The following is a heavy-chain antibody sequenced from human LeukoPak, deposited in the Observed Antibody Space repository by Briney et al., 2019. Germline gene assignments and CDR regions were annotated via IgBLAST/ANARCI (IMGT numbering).Heavy chain of an antibody. CDR3: AREIRKGQWPVFALNY. Sequence: ASVRVSCKASGYTFTSYGISWVRQAPGQGLEWMGWSSAYNGNTNYAQKLQGRVTMTTDTSTSTAYMELRSLRSDDTAVYYCAREIRKGQWPVFALNYWGQGTLVTVSS. J-gene: IGHJ4*02. CDR2: SSAYNGNT. V-gene: IGHV1-18*01. CDR1: GYTFTSYG. D-gene: IGHD6-19*01.